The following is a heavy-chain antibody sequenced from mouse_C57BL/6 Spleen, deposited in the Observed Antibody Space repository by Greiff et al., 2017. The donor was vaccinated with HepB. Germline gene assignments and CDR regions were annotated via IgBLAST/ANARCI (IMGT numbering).Heavy chain of an antibody. V-gene: IGHV1-85*01. CDR1: GYTFTSYD. D-gene: IGHD2-5*01. Sequence: QVQLQQSGPELVKPGASVKLSCKASGYTFTSYDINWVKQRPGQGLEWIGWIYPRDGSTKYNEKFKGKATLTVDTSSSTAYMELHSLTSEDSAVYFCARPSYYSNHYYAMDYWGQGTSVTVSS. CDR2: IYPRDGST. CDR3: ARPSYYSNHYYAMDY. J-gene: IGHJ4*01.